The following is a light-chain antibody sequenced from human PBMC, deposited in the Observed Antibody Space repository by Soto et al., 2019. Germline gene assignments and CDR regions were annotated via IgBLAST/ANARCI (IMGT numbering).Light chain of an antibody. J-gene: IGKJ4*01. Sequence: DIQMTQSPSSVSASVGDRVTITCRASQGIANWLAWYQQKPGKAPDLLIYRASSLQSGVPSRFRGSGSGTEFTLTISSLQPEDFATYYCLQADRFPLTFGGGTKVQI. V-gene: IGKV1-12*01. CDR2: RAS. CDR3: LQADRFPLT. CDR1: QGIANW.